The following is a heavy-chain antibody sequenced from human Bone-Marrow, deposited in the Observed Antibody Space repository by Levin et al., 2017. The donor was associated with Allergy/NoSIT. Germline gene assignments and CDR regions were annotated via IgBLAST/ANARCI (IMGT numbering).Heavy chain of an antibody. J-gene: IGHJ6*02. V-gene: IGHV3-13*01. CDR3: ARDRYGYKAGMDV. CDR2: IGSAGDT. D-gene: IGHD5-18*01. Sequence: TSETLSLTCAASGFTFTNYDMHWVRQAAGKGLEWVSSIGSAGDTDYADSVKGRFTISREIDKNSLNLQMNSLRAGDTAVYYCARDRYGYKAGMDVWGRGTTVTVSS. CDR1: GFTFTNYD.